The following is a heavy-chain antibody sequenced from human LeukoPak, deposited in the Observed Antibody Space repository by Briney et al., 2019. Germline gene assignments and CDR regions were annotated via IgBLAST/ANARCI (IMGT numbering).Heavy chain of an antibody. J-gene: IGHJ4*02. CDR3: ARAGWIITSGIDY. CDR1: GYSISRGYY. CDR2: IYHIGST. V-gene: IGHV4-38-2*02. Sequence: SETLSLTCTVSGYSISRGYYWAWIRQPPGKGLEWIGTIYHIGSTYYNPSLESRVTISVDTSKNEFSLNLNSVTAADTAVYYCARAGWIITSGIDYWGQGALVTVSS. D-gene: IGHD1-20*01.